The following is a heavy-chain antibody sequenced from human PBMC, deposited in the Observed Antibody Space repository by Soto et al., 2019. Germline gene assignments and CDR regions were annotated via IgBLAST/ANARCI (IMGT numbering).Heavy chain of an antibody. J-gene: IGHJ4*02. CDR3: ARQIYDSDTGPNFQYYFDS. CDR1: GYSFAGYW. D-gene: IGHD3-22*01. Sequence: GESLKIPCKGSGYSFAGYWITWVRQKPGKGLEWMGRIDPSDSQTYYSPSFRGHVTISVTKSITTVFLQWSSLRASDTAMYYCARQIYDSDTGPNFQYYFDSWGQGTPVTVSS. V-gene: IGHV5-10-1*01. CDR2: IDPSDSQT.